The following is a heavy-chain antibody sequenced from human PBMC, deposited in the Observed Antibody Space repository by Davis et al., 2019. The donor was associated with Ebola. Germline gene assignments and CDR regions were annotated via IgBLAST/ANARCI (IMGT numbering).Heavy chain of an antibody. Sequence: GESLKISCAASGFTFSSYAMSWVRQAPGKGLEWVSAISGSGGSTYYADSVKGRFTISRDNSKNTLYLQMNSLRAEDTAVYYCAKREIAARSVYYYGMDVWGQGTTVTVSS. CDR1: GFTFSSYA. CDR3: AKREIAARSVYYYGMDV. J-gene: IGHJ6*02. D-gene: IGHD6-6*01. CDR2: ISGSGGST. V-gene: IGHV3-23*01.